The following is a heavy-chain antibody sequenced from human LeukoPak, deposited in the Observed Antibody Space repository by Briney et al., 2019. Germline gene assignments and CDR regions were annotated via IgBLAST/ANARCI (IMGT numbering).Heavy chain of an antibody. CDR2: IIPILGIA. CDR3: ARISGYDFGY. CDR1: GGTFSSYA. J-gene: IGHJ4*02. V-gene: IGHV1-69*04. D-gene: IGHD5-12*01. Sequence: SVTVSCKASGGTFSSYAISWVRQAPGQGLEWMGRIIPILGIANYAQKFQGRVTITADKSTSTAYMELSSLRSEDTAVYYCARISGYDFGYWGQGTLVTVSS.